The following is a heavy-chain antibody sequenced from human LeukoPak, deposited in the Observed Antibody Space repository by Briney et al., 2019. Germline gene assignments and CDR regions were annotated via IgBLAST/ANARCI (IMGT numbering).Heavy chain of an antibody. CDR3: ASGFCSTTNCLSQFDP. J-gene: IGHJ5*02. CDR2: IYSSGNS. D-gene: IGHD2-2*01. Sequence: PGGSLRLSCAASGFTVSDNYIAWVRQAPGKGLEWVSVIYSSGNSYNADSVRGRFSISRDNSGNMVYLQMNSLRADDTAVYYCASGFCSTTNCLSQFDPWGQGTLVTVSS. V-gene: IGHV3-53*01. CDR1: GFTVSDNY.